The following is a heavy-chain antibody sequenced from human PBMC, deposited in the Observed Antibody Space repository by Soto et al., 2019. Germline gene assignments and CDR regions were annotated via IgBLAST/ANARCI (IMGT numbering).Heavy chain of an antibody. D-gene: IGHD6-13*01. CDR3: ARDRRIAAAGTLDY. Sequence: GGSLRLSCSASGFTFSSYAMHWVRQAPGKGLEYVSAISSNRGSTYYADSVKGRFTISRDNSKNSLYLQMSSLRAEDTAVYYCARDRRIAAAGTLDYWGQGTLVTVSS. J-gene: IGHJ4*02. CDR2: ISSNRGST. V-gene: IGHV3-64*04. CDR1: GFTFSSYA.